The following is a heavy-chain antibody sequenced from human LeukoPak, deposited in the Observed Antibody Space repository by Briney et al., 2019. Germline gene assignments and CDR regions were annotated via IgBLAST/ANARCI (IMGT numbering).Heavy chain of an antibody. Sequence: GGSLRLSCAASGFTFSSYGMHWVRQAPGKGLEWVAVISYDGSNKYYADSVKGRFTISRDNSKNTLYLQMNSLRAEDTAVYYCAKGGVFDSSGYYNGPFDYWGQGTLVTVSS. CDR3: AKGGVFDSSGYYNGPFDY. CDR1: GFTFSSYG. D-gene: IGHD3-22*01. CDR2: ISYDGSNK. J-gene: IGHJ4*02. V-gene: IGHV3-30*18.